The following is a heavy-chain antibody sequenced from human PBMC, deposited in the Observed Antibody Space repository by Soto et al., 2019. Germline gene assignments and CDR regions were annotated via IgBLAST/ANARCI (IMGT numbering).Heavy chain of an antibody. D-gene: IGHD3-10*01. CDR3: ASLYGSGSYYRYYYYGMDV. V-gene: IGHV4-34*01. CDR1: GGSFSGYY. CDR2: INHSGST. Sequence: SETLSLTCAVYGGSFSGYYWSWIRQPPGKGLEWIGEINHSGSTNYNPSLKSRVTISVDTSKNQFSLKLSSVTAADTAVYYCASLYGSGSYYRYYYYGMDVWGQGTTVTVSS. J-gene: IGHJ6*02.